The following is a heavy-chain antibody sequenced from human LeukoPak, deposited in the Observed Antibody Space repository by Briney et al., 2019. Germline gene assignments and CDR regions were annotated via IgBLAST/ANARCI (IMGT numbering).Heavy chain of an antibody. V-gene: IGHV3-30*03. CDR2: ISYDGSNK. CDR1: EFTFSSYW. CDR3: ARVRVRGVFDY. Sequence: GGSLRLSCAASEFTFSSYWMSWVRQAPGKGLEWVAVISYDGSNKYYADSVKGRFTISRDNSKNTLYLQMNSLRADDTAVYYCARVRVRGVFDYWGQGTLVTVSS. D-gene: IGHD3-10*01. J-gene: IGHJ4*02.